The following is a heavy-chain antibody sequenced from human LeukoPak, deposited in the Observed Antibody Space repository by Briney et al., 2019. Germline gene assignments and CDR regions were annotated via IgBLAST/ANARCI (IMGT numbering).Heavy chain of an antibody. V-gene: IGHV3-11*01. CDR2: ITNGGSTI. CDR3: ARSIGLTGGGVDV. CDR1: GFTFSDYN. Sequence: GGSLRLSCAASGFTFSDYNMNWVREAPGKGLEWVSYITNGGSTIHHADSVKGRFTISRDNAKKTLYLQMNSLRAEDTAVYYCARSIGLTGGGVDVWGQGTTVTVSS. J-gene: IGHJ6*02. D-gene: IGHD3-9*01.